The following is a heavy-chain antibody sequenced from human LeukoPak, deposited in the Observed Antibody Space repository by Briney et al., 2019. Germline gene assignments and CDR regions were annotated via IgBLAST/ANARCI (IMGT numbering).Heavy chain of an antibody. Sequence: ASVKVSCKASGYSFTDKYMHWVRQAPGQGLEWMGWMNPNSGNTGYAQKFQGRVTITRNTSISTAYMELSSLRSEDTAVYYCARGSYDAFDIWGQGTMVTVSS. D-gene: IGHD6-6*01. CDR1: GYSFTDKY. J-gene: IGHJ3*02. CDR3: ARGSYDAFDI. CDR2: MNPNSGNT. V-gene: IGHV1-8*03.